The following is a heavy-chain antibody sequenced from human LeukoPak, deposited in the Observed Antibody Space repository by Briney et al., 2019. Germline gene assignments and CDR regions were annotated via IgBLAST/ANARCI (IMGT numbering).Heavy chain of an antibody. CDR1: GFSFSSYP. D-gene: IGHD5-18*01. Sequence: GGSLRLSCTASGFSFSSYPIHWVRQAPGKGLEWVSLISYDGSNEYYADSVKGRFTISRDNSKNTLYLQMNSLRSEDAALYYCARGYSHGYASFDYWGQGTRVTVSS. V-gene: IGHV3-30*04. CDR2: ISYDGSNE. CDR3: ARGYSHGYASFDY. J-gene: IGHJ4*02.